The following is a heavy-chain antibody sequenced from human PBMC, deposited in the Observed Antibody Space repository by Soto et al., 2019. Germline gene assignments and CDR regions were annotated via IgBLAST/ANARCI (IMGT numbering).Heavy chain of an antibody. D-gene: IGHD4-4*01. CDR1: GFSLSTSGVG. CDR3: AHADYTLHYMDV. J-gene: IGHJ6*03. Sequence: ESGPTLVNPTQTLTLTCSFSGFSLSTSGVGVGWIRQPPGEALEWLALIYWDDDKRYSPSLKSRLTITKDTSKNQVVLTMTNMAPLDTGTYYCAHADYTLHYMDVWGKGTTVTVSS. CDR2: IYWDDDK. V-gene: IGHV2-5*02.